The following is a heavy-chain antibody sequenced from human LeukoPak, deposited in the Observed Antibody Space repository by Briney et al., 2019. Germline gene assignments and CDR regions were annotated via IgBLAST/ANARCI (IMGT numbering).Heavy chain of an antibody. CDR2: ISGSGGST. Sequence: PGGSLRLSCAASGFTFTYYGFHWVRQAPGKGLEWVSAISGSGGSTYYADSVKGRFTISRDNSKNTLYLQMNSLRAEDTAVYYCAKVGGPEAYYDSLYYFDYWGQGTLVTVSS. J-gene: IGHJ4*02. CDR3: AKVGGPEAYYDSLYYFDY. V-gene: IGHV3-23*01. CDR1: GFTFTYYG. D-gene: IGHD3-22*01.